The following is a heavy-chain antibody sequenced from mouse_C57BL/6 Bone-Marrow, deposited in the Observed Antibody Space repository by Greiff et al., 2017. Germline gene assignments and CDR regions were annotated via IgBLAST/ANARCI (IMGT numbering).Heavy chain of an antibody. J-gene: IGHJ4*01. CDR2: INPGSGGT. D-gene: IGHD1-1*02. V-gene: IGHV1-54*01. Sequence: LVESGAELVRPGTSVKVSCKASGYAFTNYLIEWVKQRPGQGLEWIGVINPGSGGTNYNEKFKGKATLTADKSSSTAYMQLSSLTSEYSAVYFCARSMGDYWGQGTSVTVSS. CDR3: ARSMGDY. CDR1: GYAFTNYL.